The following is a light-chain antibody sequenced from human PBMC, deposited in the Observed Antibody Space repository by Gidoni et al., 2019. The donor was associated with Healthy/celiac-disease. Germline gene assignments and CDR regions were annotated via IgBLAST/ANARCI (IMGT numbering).Light chain of an antibody. CDR3: CSYTSSSTPVV. J-gene: IGLJ2*01. Sequence: QSALTQPASVSGSPGQSITLSCTGSNSDVGYYNYVSWYQQHPGKAPKLMIYEVSNRPSGVSNRFSGSKSGNTASLTISGLQAEDEADYYCCSYTSSSTPVVFGGGTKLTVL. CDR2: EVS. V-gene: IGLV2-14*01. CDR1: NSDVGYYNY.